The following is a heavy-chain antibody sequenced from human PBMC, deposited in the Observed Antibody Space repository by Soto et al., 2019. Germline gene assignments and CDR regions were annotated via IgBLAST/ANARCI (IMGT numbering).Heavy chain of an antibody. D-gene: IGHD4-17*01. CDR2: ISYDGSNK. Sequence: GGSLRLSCAASGFTFGSYAMHWVRQAPGKGLEWVAVISYDGSNKYYADSVKGRFTISRDNSKNTLYLQMNSLRAEDTAVYYCARGSGLGYGDYYYFDYWGQGTLVTVSS. V-gene: IGHV3-30-3*01. CDR1: GFTFGSYA. J-gene: IGHJ4*02. CDR3: ARGSGLGYGDYYYFDY.